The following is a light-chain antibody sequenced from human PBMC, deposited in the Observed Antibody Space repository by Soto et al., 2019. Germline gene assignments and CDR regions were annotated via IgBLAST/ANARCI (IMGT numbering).Light chain of an antibody. Sequence: QSALTQPPSASGSPGQSVTISCTGTSSDVGGYNYVSWYQQYPGKAPKLMIYEVSKRPSGVPDRFSGSKSANTASLTVSGLQAEDEADYYCCSYAGSYTYVFGTGTKVTVL. V-gene: IGLV2-8*01. CDR3: CSYAGSYTYV. CDR1: SSDVGGYNY. CDR2: EVS. J-gene: IGLJ1*01.